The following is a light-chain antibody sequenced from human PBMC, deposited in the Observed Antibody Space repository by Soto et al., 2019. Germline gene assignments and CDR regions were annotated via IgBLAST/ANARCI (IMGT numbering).Light chain of an antibody. V-gene: IGKV4-1*01. J-gene: IGKJ4*01. Sequence: DVVMTQSPDSLAVSLGEGATINCKSSQSVLYSSNNKNYLAWYRQKPGQPPKLLIYWASTRESGVPDRFSGSGSGTDFTLTISSLQAEDVAVYYCQQYYSTPPTFGGGTKVEIK. CDR2: WAS. CDR3: QQYYSTPPT. CDR1: QSVLYSSNNKNY.